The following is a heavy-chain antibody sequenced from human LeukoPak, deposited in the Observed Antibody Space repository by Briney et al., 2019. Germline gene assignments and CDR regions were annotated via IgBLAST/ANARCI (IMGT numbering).Heavy chain of an antibody. CDR1: GFTFSSYA. CDR3: AKLVAVAGRNY. J-gene: IGHJ4*02. V-gene: IGHV3-23*01. CDR2: ISGRDDST. D-gene: IGHD6-19*01. Sequence: GGSLRLSCAASGFTFSSYAMSWVRQAPGKGLEWVSAISGRDDSTYYADSVKGRFTFSGDNSKNTLYLQMNSLRAEDTAVYYCAKLVAVAGRNYWGQGTLVTVSS.